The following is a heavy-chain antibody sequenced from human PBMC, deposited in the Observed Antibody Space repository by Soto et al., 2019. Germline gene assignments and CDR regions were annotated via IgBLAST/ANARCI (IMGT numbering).Heavy chain of an antibody. D-gene: IGHD3-22*01. J-gene: IGHJ4*02. CDR2: ISCEGRNK. CDR1: GFNFRTHG. V-gene: IGHV3-30*18. Sequence: QVQLVEAGGVVVQPGRPLRLSCAASGFNFRTHGMHWVRQAPGKGLEWVALISCEGRNKLYADSVKGRFTISRDDSKNTLFLQMSSLRPEDTAVYFCTKAYYCDGRGYWQNWGQGTLVSVSS. CDR3: TKAYYCDGRGYWQN.